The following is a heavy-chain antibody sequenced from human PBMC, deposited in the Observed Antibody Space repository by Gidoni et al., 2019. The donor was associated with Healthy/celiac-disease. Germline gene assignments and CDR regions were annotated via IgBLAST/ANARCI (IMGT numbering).Heavy chain of an antibody. V-gene: IGHV3-30-3*01. CDR2: ISYDGSNK. CDR1: GFTFSSYA. Sequence: QVQLVESGGGVVQPGRSLRLSCAAPGFTFSSYAMHWVRQAPGKGLEWVAVISYDGSNKYYADSVKGRFTISRDNSKNTLYLQMNSLRAEDTAVYYCARVDDSSGYYTGYFDYWGQGTLVTVSS. J-gene: IGHJ4*02. CDR3: ARVDDSSGYYTGYFDY. D-gene: IGHD3-22*01.